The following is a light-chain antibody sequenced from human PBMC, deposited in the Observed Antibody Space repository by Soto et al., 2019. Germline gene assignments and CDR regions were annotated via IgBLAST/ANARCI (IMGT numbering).Light chain of an antibody. CDR2: EVS. Sequence: QSALTQPPSASGSPGQSVTISCTGTSSDGGGYNYVSWYQQHPGKAPKLMIYEVSKRPSGVPDRFSGTKSGNTASLTVSGLQAEDEADYYCSSYAGSNTPDVFGTGTKLTVL. J-gene: IGLJ1*01. CDR3: SSYAGSNTPDV. V-gene: IGLV2-8*01. CDR1: SSDGGGYNY.